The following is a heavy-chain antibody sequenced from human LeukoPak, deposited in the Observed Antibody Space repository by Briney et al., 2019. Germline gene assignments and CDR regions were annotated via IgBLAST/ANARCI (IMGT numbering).Heavy chain of an antibody. Sequence: GGSLRLSCAASGFTFSSYSMNWVRQAPGKGLGWVSSISSSSSYVYYADSVKGRFTISRDNAKNSLYLQMNSLRAEDTAVYYCARTAEGHDAFDIWGQGTMVTVSS. J-gene: IGHJ3*02. CDR2: ISSSSSYV. V-gene: IGHV3-21*01. CDR3: ARTAEGHDAFDI. CDR1: GFTFSSYS.